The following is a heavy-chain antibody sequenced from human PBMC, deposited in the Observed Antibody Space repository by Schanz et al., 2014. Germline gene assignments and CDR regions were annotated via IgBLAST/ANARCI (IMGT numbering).Heavy chain of an antibody. J-gene: IGHJ4*02. CDR1: GYTFSSHG. Sequence: QVQVVQSGAELKKPGASVKVSCKASGYTFSSHGIHWLRQAPGQSLEWMGWINTANGNAKYSANFQARVTITRDTSASTAYMELSSLRSEDTAVYSCARGSGGYGANNYFDYWGQGTLVTVSS. D-gene: IGHD5-12*01. V-gene: IGHV1-3*04. CDR3: ARGSGGYGANNYFDY. CDR2: INTANGNA.